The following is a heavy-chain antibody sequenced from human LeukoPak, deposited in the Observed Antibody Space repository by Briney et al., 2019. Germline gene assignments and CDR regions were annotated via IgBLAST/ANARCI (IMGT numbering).Heavy chain of an antibody. J-gene: IGHJ6*04. D-gene: IGHD3-9*01. CDR1: GFTFSSYA. CDR2: ISGSGGST. V-gene: IGHV3-23*01. Sequence: GGCLRLSCAASGFTFSSYAMSWVRQAPGKGLEWVSAISGSGGSTYYADSVKGRFTIPRDNCKNTLYLQLHSLRAEDPAVYYCAKALRLNYDILAGYSYYNGMDVWGKGTTVTVSS. CDR3: AKALRLNYDILAGYSYYNGMDV.